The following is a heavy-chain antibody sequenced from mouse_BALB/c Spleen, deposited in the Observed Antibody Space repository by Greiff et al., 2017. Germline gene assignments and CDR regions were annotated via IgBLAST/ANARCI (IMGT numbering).Heavy chain of an antibody. CDR1: GYTFTDYY. J-gene: IGHJ4*01. CDR2: INPNNGDT. CDR3: ARWFYYYGSSPYAMDY. Sequence: VQLQQSGPELVKPGASVKMSCKASGYTFTDYYMKWVKQSHGKSLEWIGDINPNNGDTFYNQKFKGKATLTVDKSSSTAYMQLNSLTSEDSAVYYCARWFYYYGSSPYAMDYWGQGTSVTVSS. D-gene: IGHD1-1*01. V-gene: IGHV1-26*01.